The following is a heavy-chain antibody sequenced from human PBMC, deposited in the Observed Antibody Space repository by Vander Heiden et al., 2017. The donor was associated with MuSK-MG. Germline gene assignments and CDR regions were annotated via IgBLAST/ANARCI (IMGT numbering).Heavy chain of an antibody. V-gene: IGHV4-34*01. Sequence: QVQLQQWGAGLLTPSATLSLTCAAYGGSFSGYYWSWIRQPPGKGLGWIGEINHSGSTNYNPSLKSRVTISVETSKNQFSLKLSSVTAADTAVYYCARGDYDFWSGYLDNWFDPWGQGTLVTVSS. CDR3: ARGDYDFWSGYLDNWFDP. CDR2: INHSGST. D-gene: IGHD3-3*01. CDR1: GGSFSGYY. J-gene: IGHJ5*02.